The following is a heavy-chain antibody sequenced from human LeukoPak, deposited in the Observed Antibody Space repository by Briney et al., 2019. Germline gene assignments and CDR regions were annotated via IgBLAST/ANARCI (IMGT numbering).Heavy chain of an antibody. V-gene: IGHV3-23*01. CDR1: GFTFSDYA. CDR3: AKVSRGSCYSASDF. J-gene: IGHJ4*02. Sequence: GGSLRLSCAASGFTFSDYAMSWVRQAPGKGLEWVASICDDDSTHYVDSVKGRFTISRDNSKNTLFLQMNSLRGEDTAAYYCAKVSRGSCYSASDFWGQGALVTVSS. CDR2: ICDDDST. D-gene: IGHD2-15*01.